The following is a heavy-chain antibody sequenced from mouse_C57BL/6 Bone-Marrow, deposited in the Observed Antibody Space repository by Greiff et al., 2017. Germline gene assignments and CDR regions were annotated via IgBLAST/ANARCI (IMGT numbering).Heavy chain of an antibody. D-gene: IGHD1-1*01. Sequence: QVQLKESGAELVKPGASVKISCKASGYAFSSSWMNWVKQRPGKGLEWIGQIYPGDGDTNYNGKFKGKATLTADKSSSTAYMQLSSLTSEDSAVYFCARAGYYGYYWGQGTTLTVSS. CDR2: IYPGDGDT. CDR3: ARAGYYGYY. CDR1: GYAFSSSW. V-gene: IGHV1-80*01. J-gene: IGHJ2*01.